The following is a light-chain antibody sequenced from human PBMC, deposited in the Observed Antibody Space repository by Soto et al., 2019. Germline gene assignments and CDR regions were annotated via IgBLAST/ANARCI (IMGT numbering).Light chain of an antibody. CDR2: KNS. CDR3: QSADSSGAYV. J-gene: IGLJ1*01. CDR1: TLPRQY. Sequence: SYELTQPPSVSVSPGQTARITCSGDTLPRQYPYWYQQKPGQTPVLIINKNSERPSGIPERFSGSTSGTTVTLTISGVQAEDGADYYCQSADSSGAYVFGTGTKVT. V-gene: IGLV3-25*02.